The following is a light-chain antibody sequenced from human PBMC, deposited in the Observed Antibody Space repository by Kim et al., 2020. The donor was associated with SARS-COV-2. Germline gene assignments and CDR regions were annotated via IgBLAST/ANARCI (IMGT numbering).Light chain of an antibody. J-gene: IGKJ4*01. CDR3: QQNFDLPLT. CDR2: TLS. Sequence: DIQMTQSPPSLSTSVGDTVTITCRASQSLSGYVNWYQMRPGKAPRLLIYTLSYLQDGVPSRFRGSGSRTDFTLTITNVQPEDFATYYCQQNFDLPLTFGGGTKVDIK. V-gene: IGKV1-39*01. CDR1: QSLSGY.